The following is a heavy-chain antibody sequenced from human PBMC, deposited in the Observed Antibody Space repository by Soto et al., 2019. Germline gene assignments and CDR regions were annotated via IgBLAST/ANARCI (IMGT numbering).Heavy chain of an antibody. J-gene: IGHJ4*02. CDR3: ARDRYDSSGYYSLAPYSSGRSYFDY. CDR1: GGTFSSYA. D-gene: IGHD3-22*01. Sequence: SVKVSCKASGGTFSSYAISWVRQAPGQGLEWMGGIIPIFGTANYAQKFQGRVTITADESTSTAYMELSSLRSEDTAVYYCARDRYDSSGYYSLAPYSSGRSYFDYWGQGTLVTVSS. CDR2: IIPIFGTA. V-gene: IGHV1-69*13.